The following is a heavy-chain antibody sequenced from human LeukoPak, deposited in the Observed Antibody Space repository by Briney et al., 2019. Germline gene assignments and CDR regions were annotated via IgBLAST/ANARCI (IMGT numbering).Heavy chain of an antibody. J-gene: IGHJ3*02. Sequence: ASVKVSCKASGYTFTSYGISWVRQAPGQGLEWMRWISAYNGNTNYAQKLQGRVTMTTDTSTSTAYMELRSLRSDDTAVYYCARVSMGHDAFDIWGQGTMVTVSS. CDR1: GYTFTSYG. V-gene: IGHV1-18*01. CDR2: ISAYNGNT. D-gene: IGHD5-24*01. CDR3: ARVSMGHDAFDI.